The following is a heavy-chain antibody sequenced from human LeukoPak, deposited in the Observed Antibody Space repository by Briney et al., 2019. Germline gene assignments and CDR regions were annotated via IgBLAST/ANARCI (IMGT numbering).Heavy chain of an antibody. D-gene: IGHD6-19*01. CDR1: GFSYITYA. J-gene: IGHJ6*03. V-gene: IGHV3-23*01. Sequence: PGGSLRLSCAASGFSYITYAMSWVRRAPGKGLEWVAAITASGSITYHADSVKGRFTVSRDNPKKTMYLQMGSLRVADTAVYYCAKGTGSHYFYYYMDVWGKGTTVSVS. CDR2: ITASGSIT. CDR3: AKGTGSHYFYYYMDV.